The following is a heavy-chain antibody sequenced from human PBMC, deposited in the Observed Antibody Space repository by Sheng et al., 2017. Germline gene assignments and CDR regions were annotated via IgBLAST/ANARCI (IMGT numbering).Heavy chain of an antibody. V-gene: IGHV3-30*18. CDR3: AKGARFLEWLLYPLFDY. J-gene: IGHJ4*02. CDR2: ISYDGSNK. Sequence: QVQLVESGGGVVQPGRSLRLSCAASGFTFSSYGMHWVRQAPGKGLEWVAVISYDGSNKYYADSVKGRFTISRDNSKNTLYLQMNSLRAEDTAVYYCAKGARFLEWLLYPLFDYWGQGTLV. CDR1: GFTFSSYG. D-gene: IGHD3-3*01.